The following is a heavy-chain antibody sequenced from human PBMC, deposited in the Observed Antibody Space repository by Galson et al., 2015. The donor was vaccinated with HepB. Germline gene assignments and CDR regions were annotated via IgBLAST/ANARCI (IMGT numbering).Heavy chain of an antibody. V-gene: IGHV1-18*01. Sequence: SVKVSCKASGYIFTSFGISWVRQAPGQGLEWMGRISGYSGKTEYAQNLQGRVTVTTDTSATTAYLELRSLRSDDTAVYYCARVRLVSAGLNDYWGQGTLVTVSS. J-gene: IGHJ4*02. CDR3: ARVRLVSAGLNDY. CDR2: ISGYSGKT. CDR1: GYIFTSFG. D-gene: IGHD5/OR15-5a*01.